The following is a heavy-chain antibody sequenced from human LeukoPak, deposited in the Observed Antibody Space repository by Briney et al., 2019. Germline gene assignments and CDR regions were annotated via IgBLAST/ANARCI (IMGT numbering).Heavy chain of an antibody. CDR3: TRSSSGAFDI. V-gene: IGHV3-7*01. CDR1: GFTFSSYR. CDR2: IKQDGSEK. J-gene: IGHJ3*02. D-gene: IGHD3-10*01. Sequence: PGGSLRLSCAASGFTFSSYRMSWVRQAPGKGLEWVANIKQDGSEKYYVDSVKGRFTIFRDNAKNSLFLQMNSLTAEDTAVYYCTRSSSGAFDIWGQGTMVTVSS.